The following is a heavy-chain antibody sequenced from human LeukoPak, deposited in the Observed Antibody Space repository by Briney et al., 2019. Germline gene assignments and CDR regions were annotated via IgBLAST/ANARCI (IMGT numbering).Heavy chain of an antibody. J-gene: IGHJ5*02. Sequence: PGGSLRLSCAASGFTFSSYSMNWVRQAPGKGREGVSSVSSSSRYIYYADSVRGRFTISRDNAKNSLYLQRNSLRAEDTGVYYCARDPEMATINGSWFDPWGQGTLVTVSS. CDR1: GFTFSSYS. CDR2: VSSSSRYI. CDR3: ARDPEMATINGSWFDP. V-gene: IGHV3-21*01. D-gene: IGHD5-24*01.